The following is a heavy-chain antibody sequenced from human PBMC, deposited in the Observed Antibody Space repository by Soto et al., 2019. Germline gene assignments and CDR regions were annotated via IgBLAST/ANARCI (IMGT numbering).Heavy chain of an antibody. V-gene: IGHV3-23*01. CDR2: ISGNVGSI. CDR3: AKISVPYYAMDV. J-gene: IGHJ6*02. CDR1: GFTFGRYA. Sequence: PGGSLRLSCAASGFTFGRYAMNWVRQAPGKGLEWVSTISGNVGSIYYADSVKGRFTISRDNSKDTLYLLMNSLTTEDTATYFCAKISVPYYAMDVWGQGTRVTVSS. D-gene: IGHD6-25*01.